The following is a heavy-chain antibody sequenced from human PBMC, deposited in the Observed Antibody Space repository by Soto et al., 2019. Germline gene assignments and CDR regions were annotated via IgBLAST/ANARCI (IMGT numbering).Heavy chain of an antibody. CDR1: GGTFSSYA. CDR3: ARDSSEHTYGFLDY. CDR2: IIPMFGTA. J-gene: IGHJ4*02. Sequence: QVQPVQSGAEVKKPGSSVKVSCKASGGTFSSYAISWVRQAPGQGLEWMGGIIPMFGTANYAQKFQGRATXNAHEXXSTVYMELSSLRSEDTAVYYCARDSSEHTYGFLDYWGQGNLVTVSS. D-gene: IGHD5-18*01. V-gene: IGHV1-69*12.